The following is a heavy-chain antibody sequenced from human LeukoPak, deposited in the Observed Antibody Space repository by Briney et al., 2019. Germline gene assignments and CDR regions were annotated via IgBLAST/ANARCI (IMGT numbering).Heavy chain of an antibody. J-gene: IGHJ4*02. Sequence: GGSLRLSCAASGFTFSSYGMHWVRQAPGKGLEWVAVIWYDGSNKYYADSVKGRFTISRDNSKNTLYLQMNSLRAEDTAVYYCARDYYVVVAATGIDYWGQGTLVTVSS. CDR1: GFTFSSYG. V-gene: IGHV3-33*01. CDR2: IWYDGSNK. CDR3: ARDYYVVVAATGIDY. D-gene: IGHD2-15*01.